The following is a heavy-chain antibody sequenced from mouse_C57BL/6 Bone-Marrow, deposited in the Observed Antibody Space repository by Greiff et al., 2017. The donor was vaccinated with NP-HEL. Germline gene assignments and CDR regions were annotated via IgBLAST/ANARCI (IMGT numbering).Heavy chain of an antibody. CDR1: GFNIKDYY. CDR2: IDPEDGDT. CDR3: TPLWLRRGKAY. Sequence: EVQLQQSGAELVRPGASVKLSCTASGFNIKDYYMHWVKQRPEKGLEWIGRIDPEDGDTEYASKFQGKATMTADTSSNTAYLQLSRLTSEDTAVYYCTPLWLRRGKAYWGQGTLVTVSA. D-gene: IGHD2-2*01. J-gene: IGHJ3*01. V-gene: IGHV14-1*01.